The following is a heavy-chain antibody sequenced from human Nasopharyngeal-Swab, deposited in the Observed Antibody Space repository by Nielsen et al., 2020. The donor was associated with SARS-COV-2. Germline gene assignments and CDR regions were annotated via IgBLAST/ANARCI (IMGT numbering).Heavy chain of an antibody. Sequence: GGSLRLSCAASGFTFSSYGMHWVRQAPGKGLEWVAVISYDGSNKYYADSVKGRFTISRDNSKNTLYLQMNSLRAEDTAVYYCAKSSGGSPRRAFDIWGQGTIVTVSS. CDR3: AKSSGGSPRRAFDI. CDR2: ISYDGSNK. J-gene: IGHJ3*02. D-gene: IGHD2-15*01. V-gene: IGHV3-30*18. CDR1: GFTFSSYG.